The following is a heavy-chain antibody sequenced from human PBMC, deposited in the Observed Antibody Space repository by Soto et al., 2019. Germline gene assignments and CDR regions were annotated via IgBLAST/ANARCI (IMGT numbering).Heavy chain of an antibody. Sequence: ASVKVSCKASGYTFTRYGISWVRQAPGQGLEWMGWISAYNGNMNYAKKVQGRVTMTTDTTTSTAYMELRSLRSDDTAVYYCAIDGHEAVAGIGIDFWGQGTHVTVSS. J-gene: IGHJ4*02. CDR1: GYTFTRYG. CDR2: ISAYNGNM. CDR3: AIDGHEAVAGIGIDF. V-gene: IGHV1-18*01. D-gene: IGHD6-19*01.